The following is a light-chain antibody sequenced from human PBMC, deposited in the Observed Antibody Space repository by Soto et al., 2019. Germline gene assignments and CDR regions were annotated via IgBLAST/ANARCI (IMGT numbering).Light chain of an antibody. CDR2: GAS. V-gene: IGKV3-20*01. J-gene: IGKJ2*01. CDR3: RQYGSSPHT. CDR1: QSVSSSY. Sequence: EIVLTQSPGTLSLSPGERATLSCRASQSVSSSYLAWYQQKPGQAPRLLIYGASSRATGIPVRFSGSESGADFTLASSRPEPEGFALYYWRQYGSSPHTFGQGPKLEIK.